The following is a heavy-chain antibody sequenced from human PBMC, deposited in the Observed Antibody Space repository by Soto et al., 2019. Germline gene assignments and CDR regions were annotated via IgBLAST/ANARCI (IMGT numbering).Heavy chain of an antibody. CDR3: ARERSAAGTGWFDP. D-gene: IGHD6-13*01. CDR1: GYTFTSYD. CDR2: MNHNSGNT. J-gene: IGHJ5*02. Sequence: QVQLVQSGAEVKKPGASVKVSCKASGYTFTSYDINWVRQATGQGIEWMGWMNHNSGNTGYAQKFQGRVTMTRNTSISTAYMELSSLRSEDTAVYYCARERSAAGTGWFDPWGKGTLVTVSS. V-gene: IGHV1-8*01.